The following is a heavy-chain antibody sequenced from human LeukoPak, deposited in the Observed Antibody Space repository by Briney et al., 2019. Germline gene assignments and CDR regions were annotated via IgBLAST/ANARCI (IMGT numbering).Heavy chain of an antibody. J-gene: IGHJ5*02. D-gene: IGHD3-9*01. CDR2: INPNSGGT. Sequence: ASVKVSFKASGYAFTGYYMHWVRQAPGQGLEWMGWINPNSGGTNYALKFQGRVTMTRDTSISTAYMELSRLRSDDTAVYYCARDHGSPILTGRALLDPWGQGTLVTVSS. CDR1: GYAFTGYY. V-gene: IGHV1-2*02. CDR3: ARDHGSPILTGRALLDP.